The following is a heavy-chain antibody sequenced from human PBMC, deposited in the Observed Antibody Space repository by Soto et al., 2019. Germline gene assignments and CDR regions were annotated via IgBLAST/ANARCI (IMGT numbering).Heavy chain of an antibody. Sequence: PSETLSLTCTVSGGSISSYYWSWIRQPPGKGLEWIGYIYYSGSTNYNPSLKSRVTISVDTSKTHFSLKLSSVTAADTAVYYFASFTLGPELERIYYSFHIWGQGTMVSVSS. CDR1: GGSISSYY. V-gene: IGHV4-59*08. D-gene: IGHD3-10*01. CDR2: IYYSGST. CDR3: ASFTLGPELERIYYSFHI. J-gene: IGHJ3*02.